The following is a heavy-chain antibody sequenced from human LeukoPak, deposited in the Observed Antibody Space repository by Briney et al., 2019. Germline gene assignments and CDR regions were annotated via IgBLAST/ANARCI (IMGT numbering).Heavy chain of an antibody. D-gene: IGHD6-13*01. CDR3: AREPHDSSSWYPIDY. V-gene: IGHV3-11*04. CDR1: GFTFSDYY. CDR2: ISSSGSTI. Sequence: GGSLRLSCAASGFTFSDYYMSWIRQAPGKGLEWVSYISSSGSTIYYADSVKGRFTISRDNAKNSLYLQMNSLRAEDTAVYYCAREPHDSSSWYPIDYWGQGTLVTVSS. J-gene: IGHJ4*02.